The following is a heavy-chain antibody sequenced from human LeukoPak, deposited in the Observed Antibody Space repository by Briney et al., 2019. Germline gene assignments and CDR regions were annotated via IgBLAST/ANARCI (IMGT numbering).Heavy chain of an antibody. CDR1: GYTLIELS. V-gene: IGHV1-24*01. CDR3: ATIYYDSSGYYFYWFDP. J-gene: IGHJ5*02. D-gene: IGHD3-22*01. CDR2: FDPQNGET. Sequence: ASVKVSCKVSGYTLIELSMHWVRQAHGKGLEWMGGFDPQNGETIYAQTFQGRVTMTEDTSTDTAYMELSSLRSEDTAVYYCATIYYDSSGYYFYWFDPWGQGTLVTVSS.